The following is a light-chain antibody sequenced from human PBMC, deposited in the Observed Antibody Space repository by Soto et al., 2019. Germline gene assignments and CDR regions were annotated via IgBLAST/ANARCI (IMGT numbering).Light chain of an antibody. CDR2: DAS. CDR3: QQYNNWHPLT. CDR1: QGVSIN. J-gene: IGKJ4*01. V-gene: IGKV3D-15*01. Sequence: EIVMTQSPGTLSVSPGERATLSCRASQGVSINLAWYQQKPGQAPRLLIYDASTRATGIPARFSGSGSGTEFTLTISSLQSKDFAVYYCQQYNNWHPLTFGGGTKVDIK.